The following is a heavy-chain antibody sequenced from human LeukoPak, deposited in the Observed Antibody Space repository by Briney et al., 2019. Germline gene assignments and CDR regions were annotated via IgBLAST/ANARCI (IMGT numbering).Heavy chain of an antibody. Sequence: KPSETLSLTCTVSGGSISSGSYYWSWIRQPAGKGLEWIGSIYYSGSTYYNPSLRSRVTISVDTSKNQFSLKLSSVTAADTAVYYCARTGYSNYIWGQGTLVTVSS. CDR3: ARTGYSNYI. CDR1: GGSISSGSYY. D-gene: IGHD4-11*01. V-gene: IGHV4-39*01. CDR2: IYYSGST. J-gene: IGHJ4*02.